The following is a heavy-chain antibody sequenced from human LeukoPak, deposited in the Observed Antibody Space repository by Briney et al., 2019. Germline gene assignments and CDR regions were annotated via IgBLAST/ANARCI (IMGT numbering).Heavy chain of an antibody. CDR3: ARIIVVVPAANYFDY. V-gene: IGHV4-31*03. CDR1: GGSISGSDYY. D-gene: IGHD2-2*01. Sequence: SETLSLTCTVSGGSISGSDYYWSWIRQHPGKGLEWIGYIYYSGSTHYNPSLKSRVTISVDTSKTQFSLKLSSVTAADTAVYYCARIIVVVPAANYFDYWGQGTLVTVSS. CDR2: IYYSGST. J-gene: IGHJ4*02.